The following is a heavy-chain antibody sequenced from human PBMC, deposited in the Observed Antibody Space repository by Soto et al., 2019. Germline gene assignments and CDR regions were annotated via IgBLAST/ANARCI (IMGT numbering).Heavy chain of an antibody. D-gene: IGHD7-27*01. Sequence: GGSLRLSCAASGFIFSSFGMHWVRQAPGKGLEWVAHIWYDGSNTYYADSVKGRFTISRDNSRNTLYLQMNSLRAEDTAVYHCVRDLLGSGGHFDYWGQGTPVTVS. CDR3: VRDLLGSGGHFDY. CDR1: GFIFSSFG. CDR2: IWYDGSNT. J-gene: IGHJ4*02. V-gene: IGHV3-33*01.